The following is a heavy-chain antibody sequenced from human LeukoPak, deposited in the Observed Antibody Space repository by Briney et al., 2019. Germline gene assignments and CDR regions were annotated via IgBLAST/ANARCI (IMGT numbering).Heavy chain of an antibody. V-gene: IGHV3-23*01. J-gene: IGHJ4*02. Sequence: GGSLRLSCAGSGFTFSSYGMSWVRQAPGKGLEWVSGISGSGGGTSYAESVMGRFTISRDNSKSTLHLQMTSLRAEDTAVYYCAKGRGYSFGFFDYWGQGALVTVSS. D-gene: IGHD5-18*01. CDR1: GFTFSSYG. CDR2: ISGSGGGT. CDR3: AKGRGYSFGFFDY.